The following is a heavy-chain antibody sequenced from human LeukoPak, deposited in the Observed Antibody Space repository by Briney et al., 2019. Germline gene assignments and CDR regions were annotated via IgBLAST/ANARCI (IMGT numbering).Heavy chain of an antibody. J-gene: IGHJ6*03. D-gene: IGHD2-2*02. CDR3: ARHVGGYCSSTSCYSGLYYMDV. Sequence: SETLSLTCAVSGCSISSGYYWGWIRQPPGKGLEWIGSIYHSGSTYYNPSLKSRVTISVDTSKNQFSLKLSSVTAADTAVYYCARHVGGYCSSTSCYSGLYYMDVWGKGTTVTVSS. V-gene: IGHV4-38-2*01. CDR2: IYHSGST. CDR1: GCSISSGYY.